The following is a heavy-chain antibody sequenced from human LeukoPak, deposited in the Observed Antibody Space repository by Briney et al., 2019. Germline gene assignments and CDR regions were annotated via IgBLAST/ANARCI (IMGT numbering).Heavy chain of an antibody. V-gene: IGHV3-7*01. Sequence: GGSLRLSCAASGFTFTNYWMSWVRQAPGKGLELVANIKQDRGEKYYVDSVKGRFTISRDNAKNSLYLQMNSLRAEDTAVYYCARLREIPVFGVVTKSTSYFDYWGQRTLVTVSS. D-gene: IGHD3-3*01. CDR1: GFTFTNYW. CDR3: ARLREIPVFGVVTKSTSYFDY. J-gene: IGHJ4*02. CDR2: IKQDRGEK.